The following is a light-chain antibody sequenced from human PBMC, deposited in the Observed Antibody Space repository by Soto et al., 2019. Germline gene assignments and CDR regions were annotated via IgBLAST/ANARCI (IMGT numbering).Light chain of an antibody. CDR1: ESVSTN. J-gene: IGKJ1*01. V-gene: IGKV3-15*01. CDR3: QQYRGWPRT. Sequence: EIEMTQSPATLSLAPGERVTLSCRASESVSTNLAWYQQKAGQAPRLLIYGASTRATGIPARFSGSGSGTEFTLTISSLQSEDSAVYYCQQYRGWPRTFGQGTKVDI. CDR2: GAS.